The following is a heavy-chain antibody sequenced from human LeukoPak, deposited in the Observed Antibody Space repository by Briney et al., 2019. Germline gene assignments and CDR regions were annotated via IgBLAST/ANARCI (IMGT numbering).Heavy chain of an antibody. CDR3: ARELPWFGDPAGAFDI. J-gene: IGHJ3*02. D-gene: IGHD3-10*01. V-gene: IGHV4-59*01. Sequence: PSETLSLTCTVSGGSISSYYWSWIRQPPGKGLEWIGYIYYSGSTNYNPSLKSRVTISVDTSKNQFSLKLSSVTAADTAVYYCARELPWFGDPAGAFDIWGQGTMVTVSS. CDR2: IYYSGST. CDR1: GGSISSYY.